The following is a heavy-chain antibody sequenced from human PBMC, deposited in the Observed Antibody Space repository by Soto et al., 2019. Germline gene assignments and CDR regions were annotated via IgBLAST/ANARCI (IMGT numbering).Heavy chain of an antibody. J-gene: IGHJ4*02. CDR1: GFSFSSYG. CDR2: ISYDGTDE. V-gene: IGHV3-30*03. D-gene: IGHD1-1*01. CDR3: XXQESXXNDHFDY. Sequence: QVQLVESGGGVVQPGRSLRLSCAASGFSFSSYGMHWVRQAPGKGLEWVAMISYDGTDEYYADSVKGRFTISRDNSKNXXXLXXXXXXXXXTXVYXXXXQESXXNDHFDYWGQGTLVTVSS.